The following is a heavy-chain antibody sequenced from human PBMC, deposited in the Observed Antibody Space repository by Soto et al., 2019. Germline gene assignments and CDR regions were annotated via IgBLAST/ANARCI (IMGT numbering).Heavy chain of an antibody. CDR3: AKVGSYDFWPHPHGVYYYMYV. J-gene: IGHJ6*03. Sequence: EVQLLESGGGLVQPGGSLRLSCAASGFTFSSYAMSWVRQAPGKGLEWVSAISGSGGSTYYADSVKGRFTISRDNSKNVLYLQMNSLRAEDTAVYYCAKVGSYDFWPHPHGVYYYMYVWGKGNTVTVSS. CDR2: ISGSGGST. CDR1: GFTFSSYA. V-gene: IGHV3-23*01. D-gene: IGHD3-3*01.